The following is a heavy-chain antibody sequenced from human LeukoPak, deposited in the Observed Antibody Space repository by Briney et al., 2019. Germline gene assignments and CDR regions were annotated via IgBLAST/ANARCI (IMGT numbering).Heavy chain of an antibody. CDR3: ARAMILTGYPPRFDY. Sequence: ASVKVSCKASGGSFSSYVITWVRQAPGQGLEWMGWMNPNSGNTGYAQKFQGRVTMTRNTSISTAYMELSSLRSEDTAVYYCARAMILTGYPPRFDYWGQGTLVTVSS. CDR1: GGSFSSYV. CDR2: MNPNSGNT. V-gene: IGHV1-8*01. D-gene: IGHD3-9*01. J-gene: IGHJ4*02.